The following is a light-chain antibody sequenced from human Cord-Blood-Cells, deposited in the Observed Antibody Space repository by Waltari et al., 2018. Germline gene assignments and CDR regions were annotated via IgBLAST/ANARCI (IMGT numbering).Light chain of an antibody. CDR2: GAS. CDR1: QSVSSN. Sequence: EFVLTQSPATLSVSPGERATLSCRASQSVSSNLAWYQQKPGQAPSLLIYGASTRATGIPARFSGSGSGTEFALTISSLQSEDFAVYYCQQYNNWPPITFGQGTRLEIK. CDR3: QQYNNWPPIT. J-gene: IGKJ5*01. V-gene: IGKV3-15*01.